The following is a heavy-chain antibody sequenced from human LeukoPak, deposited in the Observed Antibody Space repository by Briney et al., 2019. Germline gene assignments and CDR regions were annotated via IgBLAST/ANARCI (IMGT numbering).Heavy chain of an antibody. CDR3: AADSSSRDY. CDR2: INHSGST. Sequence: NSSETLSLTCAVYGGSFSGYYWSWIRQPPEKGPEWIGEINHSGSTNYNPSLKSRVTISVDTSKNQFSLKLSSVTAADTAVYYCAADSSSRDYWGQGTLVTVSS. CDR1: GGSFSGYY. V-gene: IGHV4-34*01. D-gene: IGHD6-6*01. J-gene: IGHJ4*02.